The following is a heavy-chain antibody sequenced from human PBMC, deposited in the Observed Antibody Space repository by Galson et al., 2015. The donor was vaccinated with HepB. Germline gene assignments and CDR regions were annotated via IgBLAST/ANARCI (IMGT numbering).Heavy chain of an antibody. CDR1: GFTFRNYG. J-gene: IGHJ4*02. Sequence: SLRLSCAASGFTFRNYGMHWVRQAPGKGLEWVAFIWYDGSNTYYVDSVKGRFTVSRANSKNTLYLQMDSLSAEDTAIYYCATDRSSSWLDQWGQGTLVTVFS. V-gene: IGHV3-33*08. D-gene: IGHD6-13*01. CDR2: IWYDGSNT. CDR3: ATDRSSSWLDQ.